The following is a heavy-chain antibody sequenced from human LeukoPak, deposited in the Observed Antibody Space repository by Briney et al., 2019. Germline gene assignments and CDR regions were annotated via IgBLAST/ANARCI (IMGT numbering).Heavy chain of an antibody. J-gene: IGHJ5*02. Sequence: GGSLRLSCAASGFTFSSYGMHWVRQAPGKGLEWVAFIRYDGSNKYYADSVKGRFTISRDNSKNTLYLQMNSLRAEDTAVYYCARGRKRGYSYGYWFDPWGQGTLVTVSS. CDR3: ARGRKRGYSYGYWFDP. D-gene: IGHD5-18*01. CDR2: IRYDGSNK. V-gene: IGHV3-30*02. CDR1: GFTFSSYG.